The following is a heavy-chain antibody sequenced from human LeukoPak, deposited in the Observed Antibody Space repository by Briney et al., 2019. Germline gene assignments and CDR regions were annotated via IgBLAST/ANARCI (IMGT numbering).Heavy chain of an antibody. CDR2: INPNSGGT. Sequence: ASVKVSCKASGYTFTGYYMHWVRQAPGQGLEWMGWINPNSGGTNYAQKFQGWVTVTRDTSISTVYMELSRLRSDDTAVYYCARGSNYDFWSGYYSWFDPWGQGTLVTVSS. D-gene: IGHD3-3*01. CDR3: ARGSNYDFWSGYYSWFDP. CDR1: GYTFTGYY. V-gene: IGHV1-2*04. J-gene: IGHJ5*02.